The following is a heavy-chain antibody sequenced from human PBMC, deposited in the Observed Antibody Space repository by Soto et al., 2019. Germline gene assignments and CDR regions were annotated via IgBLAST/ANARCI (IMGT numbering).Heavy chain of an antibody. CDR1: GGSISSSSYY. J-gene: IGHJ6*02. Sequence: SETLSLTCTVSGGSISSSSYYWGWIRQPPGKGLEWIGSIYYSGSTYYNPSLKSRVTISVDTSKNQFSLKLSSVTAADTAVYYCARHLRTAPYCMDVWGQGTTVTVSS. V-gene: IGHV4-39*01. D-gene: IGHD1-1*01. CDR2: IYYSGST. CDR3: ARHLRTAPYCMDV.